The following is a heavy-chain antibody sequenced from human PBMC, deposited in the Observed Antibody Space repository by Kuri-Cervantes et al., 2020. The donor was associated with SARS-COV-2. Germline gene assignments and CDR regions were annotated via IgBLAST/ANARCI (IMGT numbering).Heavy chain of an antibody. CDR3: AKDRVGVQDF. V-gene: IGHV3-30*18. D-gene: IGHD2-21*01. Sequence: GGSLRLSCSFSGASFSGFYWSWVRQIPGKGLEWVAVISHDGKNKKCIASGKGRFTISRDNSQNTLYLHMKSLRSEDTAMYYCAKDRVGVQDFWGQGTLVTVSS. J-gene: IGHJ4*02. CDR2: ISHDGKNK. CDR1: GASFSGFY.